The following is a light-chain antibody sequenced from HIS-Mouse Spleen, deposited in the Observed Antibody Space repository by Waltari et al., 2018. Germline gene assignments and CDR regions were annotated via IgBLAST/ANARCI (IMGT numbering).Light chain of an antibody. V-gene: IGLV2-8*01. CDR2: EVS. CDR1: SSDVGGYNS. Sequence: PPSASGSPGPSVTISCTGTSSDVGGYNSVSWYQQHPGKAPKLMIYEVSKRPSGVPDRFSGSKSGNTASLTVSGLQAEDEPDYYCSSYAGSNNFVFGTGTKVTVL. J-gene: IGLJ1*01. CDR3: SSYAGSNNFV.